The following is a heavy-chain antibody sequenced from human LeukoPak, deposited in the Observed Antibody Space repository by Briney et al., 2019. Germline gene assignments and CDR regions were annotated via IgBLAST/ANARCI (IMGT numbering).Heavy chain of an antibody. Sequence: GASVKVSCKVSGYTLTELSMHWVRQAPGKGLEWMGGFDPEDGETIYAQKLQGRVTLATDTSTSTAYMELRSLKSDDTAVYYCARDERAAAAGSEYYFDYWGQGTLVTVSS. CDR2: FDPEDGET. D-gene: IGHD6-13*01. V-gene: IGHV1-24*01. CDR1: GYTLTELS. J-gene: IGHJ4*02. CDR3: ARDERAAAAGSEYYFDY.